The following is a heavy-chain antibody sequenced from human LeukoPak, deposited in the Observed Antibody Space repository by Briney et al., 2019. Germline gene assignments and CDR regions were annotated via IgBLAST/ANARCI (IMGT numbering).Heavy chain of an antibody. CDR2: IRYDGSNK. J-gene: IGHJ5*02. D-gene: IGHD3-16*02. Sequence: PGGSLRLSCAASGFTFSSYGMHWVRQAPGKGLEWVAFIRYDGSNKYYADSVKGRFTISRDNSKNTLYLQMNSLRAEDTAVYYCARNVRLHSGDLSFAPFKNWFDPWGQGSLVIVSS. CDR1: GFTFSSYG. CDR3: ARNVRLHSGDLSFAPFKNWFDP. V-gene: IGHV3-30*02.